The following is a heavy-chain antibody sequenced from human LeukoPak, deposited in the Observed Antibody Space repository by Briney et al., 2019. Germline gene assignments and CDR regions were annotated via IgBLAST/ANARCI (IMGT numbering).Heavy chain of an antibody. CDR1: GYTFTSYD. Sequence: GASVKVSCKASGYTFTSYDINWVRQATGQGLEWIGWMNPNSGNTGYAQKFQGRIIVSRNTSISTAYMELSSLTSEDTAIYYCARIAAAGNRRLNYWGQGTLVTVAS. J-gene: IGHJ4*02. D-gene: IGHD6-13*01. V-gene: IGHV1-8*01. CDR2: MNPNSGNT. CDR3: ARIAAAGNRRLNY.